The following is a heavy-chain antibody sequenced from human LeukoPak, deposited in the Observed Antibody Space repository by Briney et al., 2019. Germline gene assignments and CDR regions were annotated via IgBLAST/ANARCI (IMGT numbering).Heavy chain of an antibody. CDR1: GGPISRSNW. CDR2: FYHSGST. V-gene: IGHV4-4*02. J-gene: IGHJ4*02. D-gene: IGHD4-17*01. Sequence: SETLSLTRAVSGGPISRSNWWSWVGQPPGKGLEWIGEFYHSGSTNYNPSLKSRVTISVDKSKKQFSLKLSSVAAADTAVYYCARGNDYGDYGLDYWGQGTLVTVSS. CDR3: ARGNDYGDYGLDY.